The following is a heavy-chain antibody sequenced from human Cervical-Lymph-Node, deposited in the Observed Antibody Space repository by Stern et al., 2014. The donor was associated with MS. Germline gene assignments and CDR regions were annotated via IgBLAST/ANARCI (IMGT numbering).Heavy chain of an antibody. CDR1: GGSISGYY. Sequence: MQLVESGPGLVKPSETLSLTCAVSGGSISGYYWNWIRQSPGKGLEWIGSVYYSGKTNYNPSLNGRVTISLDTSKSQFSLRLSSVTAGDTAVYYCARDSTAWSPSFDYWRQGTLVTVSS. CDR3: ARDSTAWSPSFDY. J-gene: IGHJ4*02. CDR2: VYYSGKT. D-gene: IGHD1-1*01. V-gene: IGHV4-59*01.